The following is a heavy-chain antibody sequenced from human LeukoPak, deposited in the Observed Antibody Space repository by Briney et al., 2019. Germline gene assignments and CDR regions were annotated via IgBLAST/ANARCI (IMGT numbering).Heavy chain of an antibody. CDR1: GGSFSSYY. Sequence: SETLSLTCAVYGGSFSSYYWSWIRQPPGKGLEWIGEINHSGSTYYNPSLKSRVTISVDTSKNQFSLKVDSVTAADTAVYYCARGPALVRDARGERTTVTLSS. CDR2: INHSGST. CDR3: ARGPALVRDA. D-gene: IGHD3-16*02. J-gene: IGHJ6*01. V-gene: IGHV4-34*01.